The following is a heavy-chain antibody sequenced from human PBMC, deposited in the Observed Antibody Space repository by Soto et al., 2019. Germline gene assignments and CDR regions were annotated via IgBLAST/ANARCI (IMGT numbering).Heavy chain of an antibody. CDR2: ISWNSGSI. D-gene: IGHD1-7*01. V-gene: IGHV3-9*01. J-gene: IGHJ4*02. CDR3: IPLPPCITGTTCYFDY. Sequence: PGGSLRLSCAASGFTFDDYAMHWVRQAPGKGLEWVSGISWNSGSIGYADSVKGRFTISRGNAKNSLYLQMNSLRAEDTALYYCIPLPPCITGTTCYFDYPGQGTLVTVSS. CDR1: GFTFDDYA.